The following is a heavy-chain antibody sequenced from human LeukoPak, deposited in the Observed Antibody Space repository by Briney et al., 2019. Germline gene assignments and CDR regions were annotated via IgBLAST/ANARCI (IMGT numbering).Heavy chain of an antibody. D-gene: IGHD5-12*01. J-gene: IGHJ5*02. Sequence: KPLETLSLTRAVSGVSIRRNNHYWGWIRHTPRQALEWIGNIYFNGNIAYNPSLQSRVTISVDTSKNQFSLRLNSVTSADTAMYYCARVELIVALPTSFDPWGQGTLVTVS. V-gene: IGHV4-39*07. CDR3: ARVELIVALPTSFDP. CDR2: IYFNGNI. CDR1: GVSIRRNNHY.